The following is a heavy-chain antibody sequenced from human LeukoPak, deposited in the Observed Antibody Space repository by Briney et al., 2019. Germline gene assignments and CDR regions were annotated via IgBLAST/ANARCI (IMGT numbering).Heavy chain of an antibody. CDR2: IYYSGST. Sequence: SQTLSLTCTVSGGSISSGGYYWSWIRQHPGKGLEWIGYIYYSGSTYYNPSLKSRVTISVDTSKNQFSLKLSSVTAADTAVYYCARAGRSWDPERHFDYWGQGTLVTVSS. CDR1: GGSISSGGYY. V-gene: IGHV4-31*03. CDR3: ARAGRSWDPERHFDY. D-gene: IGHD1-14*01. J-gene: IGHJ4*02.